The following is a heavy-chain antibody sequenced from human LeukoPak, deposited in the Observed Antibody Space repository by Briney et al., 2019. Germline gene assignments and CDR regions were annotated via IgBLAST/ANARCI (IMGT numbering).Heavy chain of an antibody. J-gene: IGHJ4*02. CDR2: IKPDGSAK. V-gene: IGHV3-7*01. Sequence: PGGSLRLSCAASGFTFNSYWMTWFRQAPGQGLEWVANIKPDGSAKYCVDSVKGRFTISRDNAKSSLYLQMNSLRVEDTAVYYCARGPGFLTDYWGQGTLVTVSS. CDR3: ARGPGFLTDY. D-gene: IGHD3-3*01. CDR1: GFTFNSYW.